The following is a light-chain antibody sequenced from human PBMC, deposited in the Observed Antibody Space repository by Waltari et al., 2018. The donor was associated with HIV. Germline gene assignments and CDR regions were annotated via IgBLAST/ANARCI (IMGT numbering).Light chain of an antibody. CDR3: QAWDRSTTVV. CDR1: KWGDKY. J-gene: IGLJ2*01. Sequence: SYELTQPPSVSVSPGQTARITCSGNKWGDKYACWYQQKPGQSPVLVMYQDDRRPAGLPERFSGSNSENTATLTISGTQAIDESDYYCQAWDRSTTVVFGGGTKVAVL. CDR2: QDD. V-gene: IGLV3-1*01.